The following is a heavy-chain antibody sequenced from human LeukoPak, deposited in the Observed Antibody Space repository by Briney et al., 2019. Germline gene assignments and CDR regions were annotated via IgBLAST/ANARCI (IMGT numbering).Heavy chain of an antibody. V-gene: IGHV1-2*02. CDR2: MNLNSGGT. CDR3: ARDRVTTNTPYFDY. CDR1: GYTVTGYY. Sequence: ASVKVSCKASGYTVTGYYMHWVRQAPGQGLEWMGWMNLNSGGTNYAQKFQGRLTMTRDTSISTAYMELSRLRSDDTAVYYCARDRVTTNTPYFDYWGQGTLVTVSS. J-gene: IGHJ4*02. D-gene: IGHD4-17*01.